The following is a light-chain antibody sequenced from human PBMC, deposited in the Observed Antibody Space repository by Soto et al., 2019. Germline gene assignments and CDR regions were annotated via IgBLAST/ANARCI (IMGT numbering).Light chain of an antibody. CDR3: QQYNSFPLT. V-gene: IGKV1-5*03. CDR2: KAS. CDR1: QSISSW. J-gene: IGKJ5*01. Sequence: DIQMTQSPSTLSASVGDRVTITCRASQSISSWLAWYQQKPGKAPKLLIYKASSLEGGVPSRFSGSGSGTAFTLTVSSLQPDDLATYNCQQYNSFPLTFGQGTRLDI.